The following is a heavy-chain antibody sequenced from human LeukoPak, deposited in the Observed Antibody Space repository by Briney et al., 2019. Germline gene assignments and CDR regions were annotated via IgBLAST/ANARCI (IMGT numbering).Heavy chain of an antibody. Sequence: GASVKLSCKASGFGFSSYGINWVRQAPGQRLEWMGWISAYTGHTKYLRKMRGRVTMTTDTSTNTAYMELRSLTSDDTAVYYCARGPGIDVAGVFDYWGQGSLVTVSS. CDR2: ISAYTGHT. V-gene: IGHV1-18*04. CDR3: ARGPGIDVAGVFDY. D-gene: IGHD6-19*01. CDR1: GFGFSSYG. J-gene: IGHJ4*02.